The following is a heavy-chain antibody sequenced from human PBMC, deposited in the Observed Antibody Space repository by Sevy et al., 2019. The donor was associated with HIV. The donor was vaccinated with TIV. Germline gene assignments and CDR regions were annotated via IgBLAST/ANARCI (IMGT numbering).Heavy chain of an antibody. V-gene: IGHV1-24*01. CDR3: ARDAIITIFGVPVRGYYYYGMDV. Sequence: ASVKVSCKVSGYTLTELSMHWVRQPPGKGLEWMGRFDPEDGETIYAQKFLGRLTMTEDTSTDTAYMDLSSLRSDDTAVDYCARDAIITIFGVPVRGYYYYGMDVWGQGTTVTVSS. CDR2: FDPEDGET. CDR1: GYTLTELS. J-gene: IGHJ6*02. D-gene: IGHD3-3*01.